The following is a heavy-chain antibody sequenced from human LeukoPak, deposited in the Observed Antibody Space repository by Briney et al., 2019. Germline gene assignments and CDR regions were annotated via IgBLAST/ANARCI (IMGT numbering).Heavy chain of an antibody. CDR1: GYTFTGYY. CDR2: INPNSGGT. CDR3: ARGPPGSGTYLVDY. D-gene: IGHD3-10*01. J-gene: IGHJ4*02. V-gene: IGHV1-2*02. Sequence: ASVKVSCKASGYTFTGYYMHWVRQAPGQGLEWMGWINPNSGGTNYAQKFQGRVTMTRKTSINTAYMELSGLKSEDTAVYFCARGPPGSGTYLVDYWGQGTLVTVSS.